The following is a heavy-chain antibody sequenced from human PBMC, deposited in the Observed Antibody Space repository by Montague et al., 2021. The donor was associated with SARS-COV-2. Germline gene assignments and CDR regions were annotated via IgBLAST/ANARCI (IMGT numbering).Heavy chain of an antibody. J-gene: IGHJ4*02. CDR2: IWYDGSNK. D-gene: IGHD2-21*02. CDR3: AGDCPSGGDCYCDY. CDR1: GFTFSNYG. Sequence: SLRLSCAASGFTFSNYGMRWVRQAPGKGLEWVAVIWYDGSNKYYADSVKGRFTISRDNSKNTLYLQMNSLRAEDTAVYYCAGDCPSGGDCYCDYWGQGTLVTVSS. V-gene: IGHV3-33*01.